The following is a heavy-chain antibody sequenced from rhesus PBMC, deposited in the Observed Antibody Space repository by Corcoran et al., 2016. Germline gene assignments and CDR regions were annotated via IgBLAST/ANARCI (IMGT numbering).Heavy chain of an antibody. Sequence: QLQLQESGPGLVKPSEPLSLTCAVSGGSISSNYWNWLRQSPGKGLAWIGRISGSGGSTDYNPSIQSRVTSSTETSKNQSALKLSSMTAADTAVYYCARHPWGEYGYFDFWGQGALVTVSS. CDR2: ISGSGGST. CDR3: ARHPWGEYGYFDF. J-gene: IGHJ1*01. D-gene: IGHD3-34*01. V-gene: IGHV4-173*01. CDR1: GGSISSNY.